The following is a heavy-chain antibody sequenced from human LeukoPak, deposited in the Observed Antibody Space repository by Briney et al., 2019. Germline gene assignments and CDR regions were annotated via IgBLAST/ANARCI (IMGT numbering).Heavy chain of an antibody. CDR2: VSGSGGST. D-gene: IGHD3-3*01. Sequence: PGGSLRLSCAASGFTFSNYAMSWVRQAPGKGLEWVSAVSGSGGSTYYADSVKGRFTISRDNSENTLYLQMNNLRAEDTAVYYCAKALDWSGHNRFDYWGQGTLVTVSS. J-gene: IGHJ4*02. V-gene: IGHV3-23*01. CDR3: AKALDWSGHNRFDY. CDR1: GFTFSNYA.